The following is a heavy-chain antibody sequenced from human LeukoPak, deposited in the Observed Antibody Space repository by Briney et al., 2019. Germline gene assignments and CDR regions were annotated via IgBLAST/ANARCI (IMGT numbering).Heavy chain of an antibody. J-gene: IGHJ4*02. CDR1: GFTFSNYA. V-gene: IGHV3-48*03. D-gene: IGHD6-19*01. CDR3: ARVDIAVYY. Sequence: GGSLRLSCAASGFTFSNYAMSWVRQAPGKGPEWVSYISSGGGAIYYADSVKGRFTISRDDAKHSLYLQMNSLRAEDTAIYYCARVDIAVYYWGLGTLVTVSS. CDR2: ISSGGGAI.